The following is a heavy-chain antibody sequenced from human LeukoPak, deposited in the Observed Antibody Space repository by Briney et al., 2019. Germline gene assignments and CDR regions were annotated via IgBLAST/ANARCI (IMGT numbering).Heavy chain of an antibody. J-gene: IGHJ4*02. CDR1: GGSFSGYY. V-gene: IGHV4-34*09. CDR3: ARDFDSSTYYPQD. Sequence: SETLSLTCAVYGGSFSGYYWSWIRQPPGKGLEWIGEINHSGSTNYNPSLRGRVTISVDTSKNQFSLKLSSVTAADTAVYYCARDFDSSTYYPQDWGQGTLVTVSS. CDR2: INHSGST. D-gene: IGHD3-22*01.